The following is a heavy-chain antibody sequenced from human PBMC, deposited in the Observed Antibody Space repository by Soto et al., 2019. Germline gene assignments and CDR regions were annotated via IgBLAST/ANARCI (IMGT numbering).Heavy chain of an antibody. D-gene: IGHD2-21*01. J-gene: IGHJ4*02. Sequence: SQTLSRTCAISGDRVSSSSAAWNWFRQSPSRGLEWRGRAYYRSKWFSEYARSVKGRLSINPDTSKNQFSLQLISVTPADTAVYYCAQEGAYGRFDYWGRGILVTVSS. V-gene: IGHV6-1*01. CDR1: GDRVSSSSAA. CDR2: AYYRSKWFS. CDR3: AQEGAYGRFDY.